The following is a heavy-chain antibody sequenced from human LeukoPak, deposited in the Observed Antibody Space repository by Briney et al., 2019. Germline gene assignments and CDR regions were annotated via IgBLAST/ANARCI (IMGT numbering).Heavy chain of an antibody. CDR3: ARDGYSSSWYDY. V-gene: IGHV1-69*13. D-gene: IGHD6-13*01. Sequence: SVKVSCKASGATFSSYAISWVRQAPGQGLEWMGGIIPIFGTANYAQKFQGRVTITADESTSTAYVELSSLRSEDTAVYYCARDGYSSSWYDYWGQGTLVTVSS. CDR2: IIPIFGTA. J-gene: IGHJ4*02. CDR1: GATFSSYA.